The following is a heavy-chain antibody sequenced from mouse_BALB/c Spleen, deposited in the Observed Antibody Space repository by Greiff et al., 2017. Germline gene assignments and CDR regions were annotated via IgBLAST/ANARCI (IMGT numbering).Heavy chain of an antibody. D-gene: IGHD1-1*01. CDR3: ASSYYYGSSYQFAY. CDR1: GFSLTGYG. V-gene: IGHV2-6-7*01. CDR2: IWGDGST. J-gene: IGHJ3*01. Sequence: VKLVESGPGLVAPSQSLSITCTVSGFSLTGYGVNWVRQPPGKGLEWLGMIWGDGSTDYNSALKSRLSISKDNSKSQVFLKMNSLQTDDTARYYCASSYYYGSSYQFAYWGQGTLVTVSA.